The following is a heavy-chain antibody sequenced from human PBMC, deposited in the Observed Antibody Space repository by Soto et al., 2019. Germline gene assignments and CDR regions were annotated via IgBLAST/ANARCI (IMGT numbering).Heavy chain of an antibody. J-gene: IGHJ4*02. Sequence: GSVKVSCKASSYTFTSYGISWVRQAPGQGLEWMGWISAYNGNTNYAQKLQGRVTMTTDTSTSTAYMELRSLRSDDTAVYYCARESGRLRHFDRNPFDYWGQGTLVTVSS. CDR3: ARESGRLRHFDRNPFDY. V-gene: IGHV1-18*01. CDR1: SYTFTSYG. CDR2: ISAYNGNT. D-gene: IGHD3-9*01.